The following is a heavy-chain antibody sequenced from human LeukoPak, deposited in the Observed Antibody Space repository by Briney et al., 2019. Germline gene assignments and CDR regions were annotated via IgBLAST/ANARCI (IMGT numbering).Heavy chain of an antibody. CDR1: GYTFTSYG. CDR2: ISAYNGNT. CDR3: ASGVTYYYGSGSSPFDY. D-gene: IGHD3-10*01. J-gene: IGHJ4*02. Sequence: VKVSCKASGYTFTSYGISWVRQAPGQGLEWMGWISAYNGNTNYAQKFQGRVTITTDESTSTAYMELSSLRSEDTAVYYCASGVTYYYGSGSSPFDYWGQGTLVTVSS. V-gene: IGHV1-18*01.